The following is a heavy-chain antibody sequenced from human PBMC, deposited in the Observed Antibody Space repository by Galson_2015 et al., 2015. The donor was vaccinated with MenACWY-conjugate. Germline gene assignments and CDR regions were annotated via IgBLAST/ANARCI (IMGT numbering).Heavy chain of an antibody. D-gene: IGHD5-12*01. CDR2: ISGSGHAT. J-gene: IGHJ4*02. CDR3: AKDTGYDLRLDT. V-gene: IGHV3-23*01. Sequence: SLRLSCAASGFILKNYAMGWARQAPGKGLEWVSDISGSGHATFYGDSVKGRFTISRDNSKNTLYLQMNSLRVDDTAVYYCAKDTGYDLRLDTWGQGTLVTVSS. CDR1: GFILKNYA.